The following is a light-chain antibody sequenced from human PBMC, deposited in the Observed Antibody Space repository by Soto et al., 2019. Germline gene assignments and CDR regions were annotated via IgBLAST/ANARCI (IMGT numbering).Light chain of an antibody. J-gene: IGKJ4*01. Sequence: DIVLTQSPLSLPVTPGEPASISCRSSQSLLHSGGSTFLDWYVQKPGQSPQLLIYLVSNRASGVPDRFSGSGSCTDFTLKISSVEAEDVWVYYCMQALTTPLTFGGGTKVEIK. V-gene: IGKV2-28*01. CDR1: QSLLHSGGSTF. CDR2: LVS. CDR3: MQALTTPLT.